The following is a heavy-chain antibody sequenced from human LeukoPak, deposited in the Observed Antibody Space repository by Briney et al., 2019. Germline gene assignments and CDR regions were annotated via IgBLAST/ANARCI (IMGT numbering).Heavy chain of an antibody. CDR1: GYTFTSYY. CDR3: ARVGARRDGYNYFDY. J-gene: IGHJ4*02. V-gene: IGHV1-46*01. Sequence: ASVKVSCKASGYTFTSYYMHWVRQAPGQGLEWMGIINPSGGSTSYAQKIQGRVTMTRDTSTSTVYMELSSPRSEDTAVYYCARVGARRDGYNYFDYWGQGTMVTVSS. CDR2: INPSGGST. D-gene: IGHD5-24*01.